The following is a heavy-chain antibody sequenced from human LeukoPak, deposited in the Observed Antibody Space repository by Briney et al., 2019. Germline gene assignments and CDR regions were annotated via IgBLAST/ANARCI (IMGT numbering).Heavy chain of an antibody. Sequence: GGSLRLSCVASGFTFSRHWMSWVRQAPGRGLEWVANIEKDGSKKNYVDSVKGRFTISRDNTKNSLFLQMNSLRDEDTAVYYCATNTDYRFDYWGQGTLVTVSS. CDR1: GFTFSRHW. CDR3: ATNTDYRFDY. J-gene: IGHJ4*02. D-gene: IGHD3-16*01. V-gene: IGHV3-7*01. CDR2: IEKDGSKK.